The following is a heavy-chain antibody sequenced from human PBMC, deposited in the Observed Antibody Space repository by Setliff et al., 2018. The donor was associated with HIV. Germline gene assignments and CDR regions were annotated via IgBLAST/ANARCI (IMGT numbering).Heavy chain of an antibody. CDR1: GFSISDFW. V-gene: IGHV3-7*01. CDR3: ARDAAAPAAIEGAFDI. D-gene: IGHD2-2*02. J-gene: IGHJ3*02. Sequence: PGGSLRLSCAASGFSISDFWMSWVRQAPGKGLEWVANIKEDGSEQYYMDSVKGRFTISRDNAKNSLYLQLNSLRAEDTAVYYCARDAAAPAAIEGAFDIWGQGTMVTVSS. CDR2: IKEDGSEQ.